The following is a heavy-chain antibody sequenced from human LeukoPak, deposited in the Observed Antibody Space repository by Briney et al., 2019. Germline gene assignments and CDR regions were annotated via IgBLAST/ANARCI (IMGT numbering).Heavy chain of an antibody. CDR3: ARPPEEAYDSSGYYLDY. V-gene: IGHV3-11*01. J-gene: IGHJ4*02. D-gene: IGHD3-22*01. Sequence: GRALRLSCVASAWTFSDYYMSGIRQAPGKEREGVSYSSSGGSTIYYADYVKGRFTISRDNAKISLYLQMNSLRGEDTAVYYCARPPEEAYDSSGYYLDYWGQGTLVTVSS. CDR2: SSSGGSTI. CDR1: AWTFSDYY.